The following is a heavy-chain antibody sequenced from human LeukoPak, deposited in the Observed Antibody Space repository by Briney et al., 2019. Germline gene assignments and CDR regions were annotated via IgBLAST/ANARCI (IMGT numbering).Heavy chain of an antibody. V-gene: IGHV3-23*01. D-gene: IGHD5-18*01. CDR1: GFTFSSYA. J-gene: IGHJ4*02. CDR2: ISGSGGST. CDR3: ARSSDTAMGSGFDY. Sequence: GGSLRLSCAASGFTFSSYAMSWVRQAPGKGLEWVSAISGSGGSTYYADSVMGRFTISRDNSKNTLYLQMNSLRAEDTAVYYCARSSDTAMGSGFDYWGQGTLVTVSS.